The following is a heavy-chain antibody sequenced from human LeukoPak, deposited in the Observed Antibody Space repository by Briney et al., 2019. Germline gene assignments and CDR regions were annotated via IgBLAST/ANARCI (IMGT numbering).Heavy chain of an antibody. V-gene: IGHV3-7*03. CDR2: IKQDGSDK. D-gene: IGHD3-3*01. J-gene: IGHJ4*02. CDR3: ARLADFWSGYSFFDY. Sequence: GGPLRLSCAASGFTFSRYWMTWVRQAPGKGLEWVANIKQDGSDKYYVDSVKGRFTISRDNAKNSLYLQMNSLRAEDTAVYYCARLADFWSGYSFFDYWGQGTLATVSS. CDR1: GFTFSRYW.